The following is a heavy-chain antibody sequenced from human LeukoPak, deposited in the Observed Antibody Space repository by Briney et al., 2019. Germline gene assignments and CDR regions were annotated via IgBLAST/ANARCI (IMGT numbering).Heavy chain of an antibody. V-gene: IGHV3-49*04. Sequence: PGRSLRLSCTASGFTFGDYAVSWVRQAPGKGLEWVGFIRSKAYGGTTEYAASVKGRFTISRDDSKSIAYLQMNSLKTEDTAVYYCTRPQSSITIFGVVIAYNWFDPWGQGTLVTVSS. J-gene: IGHJ5*02. CDR2: IRSKAYGGTT. CDR1: GFTFGDYA. CDR3: TRPQSSITIFGVVIAYNWFDP. D-gene: IGHD3-3*01.